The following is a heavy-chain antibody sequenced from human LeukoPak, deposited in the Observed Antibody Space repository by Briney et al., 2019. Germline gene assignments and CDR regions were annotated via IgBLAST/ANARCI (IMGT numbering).Heavy chain of an antibody. CDR1: GGSISSYY. J-gene: IGHJ3*02. V-gene: IGHV4-59*01. CDR2: IYYSGST. Sequence: SETLSLTCTVSGGSISSYYWSWIRQPPGKGLEWIGYIYYSGSTNYNPSLKSRVTISVDTSRHQFSLKLSSVTAADTAVYYCARAGKYYYDSSGYYGANAFDIWGQGTMVTVSS. D-gene: IGHD3-22*01. CDR3: ARAGKYYYDSSGYYGANAFDI.